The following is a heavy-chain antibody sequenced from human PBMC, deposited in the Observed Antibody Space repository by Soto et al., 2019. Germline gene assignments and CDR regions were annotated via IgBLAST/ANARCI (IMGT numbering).Heavy chain of an antibody. V-gene: IGHV6-1*01. CDR3: ARDLYSGSYFGPGAFDI. Sequence: QTLSLTCAISGDSVSSNSAAWNWIRQSPSRGLEWLGRTYYRSKWYNDYAVSVKSRITINPDTSKNQFSLQLNSVTPEDTAVYYCARDLYSGSYFGPGAFDIWGQGTMVTVSS. D-gene: IGHD1-26*01. J-gene: IGHJ3*02. CDR1: GDSVSSNSAA. CDR2: TYYRSKWYN.